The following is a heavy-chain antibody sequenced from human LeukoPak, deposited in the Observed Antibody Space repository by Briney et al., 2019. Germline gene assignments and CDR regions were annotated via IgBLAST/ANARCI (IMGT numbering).Heavy chain of an antibody. CDR3: VKDRSGYDYFDF. CDR1: GFTFSRYD. Sequence: GGSRRLSCSASGFTFSRYDMHWVRQAPGKGLEYVSAISSNGGSTYYADSVKGRFTISRDNSKNTLYLQMSSLRAEDTAVYYCVKDRSGYDYFDFWGQETLVTVSS. J-gene: IGHJ4*02. V-gene: IGHV3-64D*09. D-gene: IGHD5-12*01. CDR2: ISSNGGST.